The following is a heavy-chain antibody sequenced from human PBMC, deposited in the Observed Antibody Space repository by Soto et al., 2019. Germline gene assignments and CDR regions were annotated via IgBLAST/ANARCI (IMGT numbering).Heavy chain of an antibody. CDR3: ARDRVGWSVAGTGTLGY. D-gene: IGHD6-19*01. CDR1: GYTLTGYY. V-gene: IGHV1-2*04. J-gene: IGHJ4*02. CDR2: INPNSGGT. Sequence: ASVKVSCKASGYTLTGYYMHWVRQAPGQGLEWMGWINPNSGGTNYAQKFQGWVTMTRDTSISTAYMELSRLRSDDTAVYYCARDRVGWSVAGTGTLGYWGQGTLVTVSS.